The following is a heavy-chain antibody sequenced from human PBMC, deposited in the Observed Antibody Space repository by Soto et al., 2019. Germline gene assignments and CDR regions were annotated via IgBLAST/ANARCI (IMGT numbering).Heavy chain of an antibody. Sequence: GGSLRLSCAASGASGFTFSDHHMDWVRQAPGKGLEWVGRARNKVNSYTTAYAASVKGRFAISRDDSKNSLYLQMNSLKTEDTAVYFCARLMGTRFDLWGQGTLVTVSS. CDR3: ARLMGTRFDL. J-gene: IGHJ4*02. V-gene: IGHV3-72*01. CDR1: GFTFSDHH. CDR2: ARNKVNSYTT. D-gene: IGHD2-8*01.